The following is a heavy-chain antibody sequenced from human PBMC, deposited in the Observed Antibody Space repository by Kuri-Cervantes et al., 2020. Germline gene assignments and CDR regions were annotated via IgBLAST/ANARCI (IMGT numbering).Heavy chain of an antibody. J-gene: IGHJ4*02. D-gene: IGHD6-13*01. CDR1: GGSISSYY. V-gene: IGHV4-59*01. CDR2: IYYSGST. Sequence: GSLRLSCTVSGGSISSYYWSWIRQPPGKGLEWIGYIYYSGSTNYNPSLKSRVTMSVDTSKNQFSLKLSSVTAADTAVYYCARGAHSSSWTTGFGYWGQGTLVTVSS. CDR3: ARGAHSSSWTTGFGY.